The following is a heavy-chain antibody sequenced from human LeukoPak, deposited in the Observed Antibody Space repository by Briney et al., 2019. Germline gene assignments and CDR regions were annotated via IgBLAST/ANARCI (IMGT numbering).Heavy chain of an antibody. J-gene: IGHJ4*02. Sequence: GASVKVSCKASGYTFTGYYMHWVRQAPGQGLEWMGWINANSGGTNYAQKFQGRVTMTRDTSISTAYMELSRLRSDDTAVYYCARGGSKVVPAAIHGFDYWGQGTLVTVSS. D-gene: IGHD2-2*01. V-gene: IGHV1-2*02. CDR1: GYTFTGYY. CDR2: INANSGGT. CDR3: ARGGSKVVPAAIHGFDY.